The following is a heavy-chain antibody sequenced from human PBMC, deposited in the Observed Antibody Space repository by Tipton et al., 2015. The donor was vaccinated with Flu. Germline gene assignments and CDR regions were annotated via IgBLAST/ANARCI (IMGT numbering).Heavy chain of an antibody. CDR3: ATGKNRNWYDAFDI. CDR2: IIPILGII. D-gene: IGHD1-1*01. V-gene: IGHV1-69*01. J-gene: IGHJ3*02. CDR1: GGTFRTYG. Sequence: QVQLVQSGAEVRKPGSSVKVPCTASGGTFRTYGFSWVRQAPGQGLEWMGGIIPILGIINYAQKFQGRVTITADESTSTVYMELSSLRSEDAAVYYCATGKNRNWYDAFDIWGQGTMVTVSS.